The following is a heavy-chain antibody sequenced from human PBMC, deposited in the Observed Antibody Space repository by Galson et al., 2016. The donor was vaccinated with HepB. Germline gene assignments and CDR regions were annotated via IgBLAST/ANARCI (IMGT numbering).Heavy chain of an antibody. CDR2: IVAGNGDT. Sequence: SVKVSCKASGVTFSTSAVQWVRRARGQHLEWIGWIVAGNGDTKYAQKFQERVTITRDMSTRTAYMELSSLTSEDTAVYYCAARGNSWPYYWGQGTLVTVSS. D-gene: IGHD6-13*01. CDR1: GVTFSTSA. V-gene: IGHV1-58*01. J-gene: IGHJ4*02. CDR3: AARGNSWPYY.